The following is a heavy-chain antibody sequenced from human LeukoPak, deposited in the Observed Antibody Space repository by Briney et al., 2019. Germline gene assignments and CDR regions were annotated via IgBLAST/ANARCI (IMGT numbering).Heavy chain of an antibody. J-gene: IGHJ4*02. CDR2: IIPIFGTA. CDR3: VRDGSYYDTSGYYYLY. D-gene: IGHD3-22*01. V-gene: IGHV1-69*13. CDR1: GGTLSSYA. Sequence: ASVKVSCKASGGTLSSYAITWVRQAPGQGLEWMGGIIPIFGTANYAQKFQGRVTITADESTSTAYMELSSLRSEDTAVYYCVRDGSYYDTSGYYYLYWGQGTLVTVSS.